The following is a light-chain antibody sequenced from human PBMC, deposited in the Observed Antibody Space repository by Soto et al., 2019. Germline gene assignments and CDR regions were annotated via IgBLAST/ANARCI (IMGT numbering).Light chain of an antibody. J-gene: IGLJ1*01. CDR1: SSDVGGYDY. Sequence: QSALTQPASVSGSPGQSITISCTGTSSDVGGYDYVSWYQHHPGKAPKLTIYEVSNRPSGVSNRLSGSKSGNTASLTISGLQAEDEAEYYCSSYTSSSTDVFGTGTKLTVL. CDR3: SSYTSSSTDV. V-gene: IGLV2-14*01. CDR2: EVS.